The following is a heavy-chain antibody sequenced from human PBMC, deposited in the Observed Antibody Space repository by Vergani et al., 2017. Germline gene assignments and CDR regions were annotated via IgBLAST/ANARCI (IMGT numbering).Heavy chain of an antibody. Sequence: QVHLVESGGGVVQPGGSLRLSCAASGFTFSSYGMHWVRQAPGKGLEWVAFIRYDGSNKYYADSVKGRFTISRDNSRNTLYLQMNSLRAEDTAGYYCAKDSGYCGGDCYYDAFDMWGQGTMVTVSS. D-gene: IGHD2-21*02. CDR1: GFTFSSYG. CDR3: AKDSGYCGGDCYYDAFDM. V-gene: IGHV3-30*02. CDR2: IRYDGSNK. J-gene: IGHJ3*02.